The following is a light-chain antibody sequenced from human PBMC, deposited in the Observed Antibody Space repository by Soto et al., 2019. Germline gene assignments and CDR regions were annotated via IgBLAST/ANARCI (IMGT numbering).Light chain of an antibody. CDR3: LQHNTYPRP. Sequence: DIQMTQSPSSLSASVGDRVTITCRASQAIRNDLGWYQQKPAKAPKRLIYAASSLQSGVTSRFSGSGSGTGFTLAISSLQPGDSATYFCLQHNTYPRPCGQGTKVEI. CDR1: QAIRND. V-gene: IGKV1-17*01. J-gene: IGKJ1*01. CDR2: AAS.